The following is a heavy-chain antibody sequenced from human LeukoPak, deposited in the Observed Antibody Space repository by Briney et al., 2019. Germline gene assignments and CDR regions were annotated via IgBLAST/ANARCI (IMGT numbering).Heavy chain of an antibody. CDR3: ARLKRGPEDAFDI. CDR1: GGSISSGGYY. V-gene: IGHV4-31*03. J-gene: IGHJ3*02. CDR2: IYYSGST. Sequence: PSETLSLTCTVSGGSISSGGYYWSWIRQHPGKGLEWIGYIYYSGSTYYNPSLKSRVTISVDTSKNQFSLKLSSVTAADTAVYYCARLKRGPEDAFDIWGQGTMVTVSS.